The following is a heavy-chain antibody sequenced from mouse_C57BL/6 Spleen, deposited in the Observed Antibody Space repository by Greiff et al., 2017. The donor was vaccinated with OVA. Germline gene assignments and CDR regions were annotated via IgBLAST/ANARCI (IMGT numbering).Heavy chain of an antibody. CDR1: GYSITSGYY. D-gene: IGHD1-1*01. CDR2: ISYDGSN. Sequence: EVQLQESGPGLVKPSQSLSLTCSVTGYSITSGYYWNWIRQFPGNKLEWMGYISYDGSNNYNPSLKNRISITRDTSKNQFFLKLNSVTTEDTATYYCARGTITTVVFDVWGTGTTVTVSS. V-gene: IGHV3-6*01. CDR3: ARGTITTVVFDV. J-gene: IGHJ1*03.